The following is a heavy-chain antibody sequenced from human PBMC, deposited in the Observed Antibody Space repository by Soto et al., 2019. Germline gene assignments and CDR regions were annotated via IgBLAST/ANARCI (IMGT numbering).Heavy chain of an antibody. Sequence: PXASLRLSCAASGFPFSSTDMTWVRQAPGKGLEWVSTIDGSGGTTYYADSVKGRFTISRDNSIKTVFLRMNSLRADDTALYFCAKNSGWFNTWGQGALVTVSS. V-gene: IGHV3-23*01. J-gene: IGHJ5*02. CDR2: IDGSGGTT. CDR1: GFPFSSTD. CDR3: AKNSGWFNT. D-gene: IGHD3-10*01.